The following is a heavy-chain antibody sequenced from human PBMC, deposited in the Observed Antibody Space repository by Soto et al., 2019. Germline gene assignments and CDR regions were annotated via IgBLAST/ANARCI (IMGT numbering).Heavy chain of an antibody. V-gene: IGHV4-34*01. CDR2: INHSGST. J-gene: IGHJ6*02. CDR1: GGSFSGYY. Sequence: QVQLQQWGAGLLKPSETLSLTCAVYGGSFSGYYWSWIRQPPGKGLEWIGEINHSGSTNYNPSLKSRVTISVETSKNQFSLKLSSVTAADTTVYYCARALVGNYYYGMDVWGQGTTVTVSS. D-gene: IGHD1-26*01. CDR3: ARALVGNYYYGMDV.